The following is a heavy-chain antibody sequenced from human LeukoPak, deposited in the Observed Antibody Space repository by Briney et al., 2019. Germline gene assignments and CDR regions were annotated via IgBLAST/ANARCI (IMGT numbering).Heavy chain of an antibody. V-gene: IGHV4-39*01. D-gene: IGHD6-19*01. CDR2: IYYSGST. CDR1: GGSISSSRDY. J-gene: IGHJ4*02. CDR3: ARHVEIAVAGPIDY. Sequence: SETLSLTCTVSGGSISSSRDYWGWIRQPPGKGLEWIGSIYYSGSTHYNPSLKSRVTISVDTSKNQFSLKLSSVTDADTAVYYCARHVEIAVAGPIDYWGQGTLVTVSS.